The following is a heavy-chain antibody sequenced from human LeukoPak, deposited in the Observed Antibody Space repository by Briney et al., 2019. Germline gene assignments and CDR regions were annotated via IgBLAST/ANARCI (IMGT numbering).Heavy chain of an antibody. CDR3: ARDYYYGSGSYYYYYYYMDV. CDR1: GYTFTGYY. CDR2: INPNSGGA. V-gene: IGHV1-2*02. D-gene: IGHD3-10*01. Sequence: GASVKVSCKASGYTFTGYYMHWVRQAPGQGLEWMGWINPNSGGANYAQKFQGRVTMTRDTSISTAYMELSRLRSDDTAVYYCARDYYYGSGSYYYYYYYMDVWGKGTTVTVSS. J-gene: IGHJ6*03.